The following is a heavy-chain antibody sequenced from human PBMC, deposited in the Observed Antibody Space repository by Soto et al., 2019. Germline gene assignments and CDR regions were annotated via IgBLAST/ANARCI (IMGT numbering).Heavy chain of an antibody. J-gene: IGHJ3*02. CDR2: AGTSRKYI. V-gene: IGHV3-48*02. CDR1: GYRLSDYS. D-gene: IGHD3-9*01. CDR3: VRDHDWAFDI. Sequence: ESGGGLVQPGGSLRLSCAASGYRLSDYSMNWVRQAPGKGLEWISYAGTSRKYIFYSDSVRGRFTISRDDARNSLYLQMNSLRDEDSAVYYCVRDHDWAFDIWGQGTVVTVSS.